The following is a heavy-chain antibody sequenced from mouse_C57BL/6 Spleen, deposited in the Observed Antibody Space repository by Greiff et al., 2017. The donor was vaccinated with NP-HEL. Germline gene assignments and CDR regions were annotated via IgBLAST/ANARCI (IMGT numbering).Heavy chain of an antibody. V-gene: IGHV1-53*01. D-gene: IGHD2-3*01. CDR1: GYTFTSYW. Sequence: QVQLQQPGTELVKPGASVKLSCKASGYTFTSYWMHWVKQRPGQGLEWIGNINPSNGGPNYNEKFKSKATLTVDKSSSTAYMQLSSLTSEDSAVYYCARSDGYYGDWFAYWGQGTLVTVSA. CDR2: INPSNGGP. CDR3: ARSDGYYGDWFAY. J-gene: IGHJ3*01.